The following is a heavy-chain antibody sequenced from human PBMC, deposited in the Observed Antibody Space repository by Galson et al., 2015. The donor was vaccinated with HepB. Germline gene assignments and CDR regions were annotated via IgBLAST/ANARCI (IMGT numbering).Heavy chain of an antibody. CDR1: GYRFTSYS. CDR2: ISPYSGNT. J-gene: IGHJ6*02. V-gene: IGHV1-18*01. CDR3: ARSITMVRGPFLIQMDV. D-gene: IGHD3-10*01. Sequence: SVKVSCKASGYRFTSYSIHWVRQAPGQGLEWMAWISPYSGNTNYAQKLQGRVTMTTDTSSSTAYMELRSLRSDDTAVYYCARSITMVRGPFLIQMDVWGQGTTVTVSS.